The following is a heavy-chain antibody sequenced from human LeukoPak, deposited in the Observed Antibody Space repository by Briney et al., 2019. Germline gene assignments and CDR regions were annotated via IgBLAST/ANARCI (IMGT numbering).Heavy chain of an antibody. Sequence: ASVKVSCKASGYTFTSFDINWVRPATGQGPEWMGWMNPNSGNTGYAQKFQGRVTMTRDTSINTAYMELSSLGSEDTAVYYCARNHVPTGLRDVWGTGTPVIVSS. D-gene: IGHD5-12*01. V-gene: IGHV1-8*01. CDR3: ARNHVPTGLRDV. CDR1: GYTFTSFD. CDR2: MNPNSGNT. J-gene: IGHJ6*04.